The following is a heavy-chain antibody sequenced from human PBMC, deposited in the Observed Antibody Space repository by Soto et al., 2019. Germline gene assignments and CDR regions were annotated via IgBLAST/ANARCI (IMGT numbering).Heavy chain of an antibody. D-gene: IGHD5-18*01. J-gene: IGHJ4*02. CDR1: GYRFTYYY. CDR3: ARELVTLRGVSLDF. CDR2: IDPTRGTT. Sequence: QVQLVQSGAEVKKPGASVKVSCKASGYRFTYYYVHWVRQAPGQGLEWMGIIDPTRGTTKYAETFQGRVTMTRDTSTITVDMVLSSLRSNDTAVYYCARELVTLRGVSLDFWGQGTLVTVSS. V-gene: IGHV1-46*01.